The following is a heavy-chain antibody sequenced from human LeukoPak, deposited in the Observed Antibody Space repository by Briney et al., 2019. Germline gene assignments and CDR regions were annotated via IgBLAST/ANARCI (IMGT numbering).Heavy chain of an antibody. CDR2: ITSSAGST. CDR3: ARDLPAAYTRAFDY. Sequence: GGSLRLSCAASGFTFSSYAMSWVRQAPGKGLEWVSGITSSAGSTYYADSVKGRFTISRDNSKNTLYLQMNSLRAEDTAVYYCARDLPAAYTRAFDYWGQGTLVTVSS. D-gene: IGHD2-2*01. J-gene: IGHJ4*02. CDR1: GFTFSSYA. V-gene: IGHV3-23*01.